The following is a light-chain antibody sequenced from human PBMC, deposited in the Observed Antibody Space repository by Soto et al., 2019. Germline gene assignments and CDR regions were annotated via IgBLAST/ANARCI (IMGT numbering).Light chain of an antibody. J-gene: IGLJ2*01. CDR1: SANVGACGY. Sequence: QSVMTQPPSVSGTPGQWITISCTGGSANVGACGYVSWYQQHPGKAPRLLIYHISKRPSGVPDRFSGSKSGTTASLATSGLQADYEAEYCCHSYTAGRTFVFGGGTKVTVL. V-gene: IGLV2-11*01. CDR2: HIS. CDR3: HSYTAGRTFV.